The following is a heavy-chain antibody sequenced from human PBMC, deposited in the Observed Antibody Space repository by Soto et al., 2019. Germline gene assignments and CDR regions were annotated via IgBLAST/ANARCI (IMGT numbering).Heavy chain of an antibody. Sequence: EVQLVESGGGLVQPGGSLRLSCAASGFTFSGSWMHWVRQAPGKGLVWVSRINGDGSGTSYADFVKGRFTISRDDAKNTLFLQMNRLRAEDTAVYYCARGIFGSGTANDYWGQGPLVTVSS. J-gene: IGHJ4*02. CDR2: INGDGSGT. D-gene: IGHD3-10*01. CDR1: GFTFSGSW. CDR3: ARGIFGSGTANDY. V-gene: IGHV3-74*01.